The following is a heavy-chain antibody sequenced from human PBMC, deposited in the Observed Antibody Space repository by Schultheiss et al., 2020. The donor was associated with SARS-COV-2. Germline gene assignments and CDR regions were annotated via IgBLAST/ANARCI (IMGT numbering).Heavy chain of an antibody. CDR3: AREVDGYSYGFNWFDP. D-gene: IGHD5-18*01. Sequence: SQTLSLTCAVYGGSFSGYYWSWIRQPPGKGLEWIGYIYYSGSTYYNPSLKSRVTISVDTSKNQFSLKLSSVTAEDTAVYYCAREVDGYSYGFNWFDPWGQGTLVTVSS. CDR1: GGSFSGYY. V-gene: IGHV4-34*01. J-gene: IGHJ5*02. CDR2: IYYSGST.